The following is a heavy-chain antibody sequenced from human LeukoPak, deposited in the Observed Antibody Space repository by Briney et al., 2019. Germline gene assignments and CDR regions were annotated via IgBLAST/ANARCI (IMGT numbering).Heavy chain of an antibody. Sequence: GASVKVSCKVSGYTLTELSMHWVRQAPGKGLEWMGGFDPEDGETIYAQKFQGRVTMTEDTSTDTAYMELGSLRSEDTAVYYCATGVIAVAGTFDYWGQGTLVTVSS. J-gene: IGHJ4*02. CDR2: FDPEDGET. CDR3: ATGVIAVAGTFDY. D-gene: IGHD6-19*01. CDR1: GYTLTELS. V-gene: IGHV1-24*01.